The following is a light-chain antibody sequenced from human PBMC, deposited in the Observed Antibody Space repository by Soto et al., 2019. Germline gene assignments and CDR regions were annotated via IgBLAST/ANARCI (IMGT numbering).Light chain of an antibody. J-gene: IGKJ1*01. CDR1: QSISSW. Sequence: DIQMTQSPSTLSASVGDRVTITCRASQSISSWLAWYQQKPGKAPKLLIYDASSLESGVPSRFIGSGSGTEFPLTISSLQTDDFATYYCQQYNSYSPRTFGQGTKVEIK. V-gene: IGKV1-5*01. CDR3: QQYNSYSPRT. CDR2: DAS.